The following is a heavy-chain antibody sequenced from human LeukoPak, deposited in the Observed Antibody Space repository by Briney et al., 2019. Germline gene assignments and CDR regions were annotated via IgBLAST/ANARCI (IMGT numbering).Heavy chain of an antibody. CDR3: ATDRGWRTSGYYLYYFEY. CDR1: GFTFTNYF. D-gene: IGHD3-3*01. J-gene: IGHJ4*02. Sequence: PGGSLRLSCAASGFTFTNYFMSWVRQAPGKGLEWVASIKHDGSEKYYVDSVRGRFTISRDNTINSLYLQMSSLRAEDTAVYYCATDRGWRTSGYYLYYFEYWGQGTLVTYSS. V-gene: IGHV3-7*01. CDR2: IKHDGSEK.